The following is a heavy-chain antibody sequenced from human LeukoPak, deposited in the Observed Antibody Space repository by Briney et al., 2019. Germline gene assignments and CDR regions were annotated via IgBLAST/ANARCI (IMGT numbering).Heavy chain of an antibody. CDR3: ARDPGLQPPYIAAAGFDY. CDR1: GFTFSSHA. Sequence: GGSLRLSCAASGFTFSSHAMSWVRQAPGKGLEWVSGVSGSAGSTYYADSVKGRFTISRDNSKNTLYLQMNSLRAEDTAVYYCARDPGLQPPYIAAAGFDYWGQGTLVTVSS. J-gene: IGHJ4*02. CDR2: VSGSAGST. D-gene: IGHD6-13*01. V-gene: IGHV3-23*01.